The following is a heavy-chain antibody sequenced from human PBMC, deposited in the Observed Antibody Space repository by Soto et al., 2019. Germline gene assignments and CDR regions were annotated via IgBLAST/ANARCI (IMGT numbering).Heavy chain of an antibody. Sequence: EVQLVESGGGLVQPGWSLRLSCAASGFPFDVYAMHWVRQAPGTGLEWVSGISWNRGSIGYADSVKGRFTISSDNAKNSLYLQMNRLRAEDTALYYCAKALKKLVTACDIWGQGTMVTVSS. V-gene: IGHV3-9*01. CDR1: GFPFDVYA. CDR3: AKALKKLVTACDI. J-gene: IGHJ3*02. CDR2: ISWNRGSI. D-gene: IGHD1-1*01.